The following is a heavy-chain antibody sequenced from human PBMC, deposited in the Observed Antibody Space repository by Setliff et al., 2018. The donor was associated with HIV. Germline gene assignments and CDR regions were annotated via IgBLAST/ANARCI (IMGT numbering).Heavy chain of an antibody. J-gene: IGHJ3*02. CDR3: ARGYYNFWSGYYDSRFPNPIDAFDI. D-gene: IGHD3-3*01. Sequence: SVKVSCKASGGTFSTHAINWVRQAPGQGLEWMGEIIPIFGTTHYAQKFQGRVTITTDESTNTAYMELGSLRSDDTAVYYCARGYYNFWSGYYDSRFPNPIDAFDIWGQGTMVTVSS. CDR2: IIPIFGTT. CDR1: GGTFSTHA. V-gene: IGHV1-69*05.